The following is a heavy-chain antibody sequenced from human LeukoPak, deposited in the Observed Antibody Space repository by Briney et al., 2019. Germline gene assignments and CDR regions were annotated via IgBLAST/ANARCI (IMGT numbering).Heavy chain of an antibody. D-gene: IGHD3-22*01. CDR1: GFTFSSYW. Sequence: GGSLRLSCAASGFTFSSYWMSWVRQAPGKGLEWVANIKQDGSKKYYVDSVKGRFTISRDNAKNSLHLQMNSLRAEDTAVYYCARALGSYYDSSGYQVDYWGQGTLVTVSS. V-gene: IGHV3-7*01. CDR2: IKQDGSKK. J-gene: IGHJ4*02. CDR3: ARALGSYYDSSGYQVDY.